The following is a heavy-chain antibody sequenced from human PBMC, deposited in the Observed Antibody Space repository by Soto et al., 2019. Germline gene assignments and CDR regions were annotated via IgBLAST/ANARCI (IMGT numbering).Heavy chain of an antibody. CDR1: GFTVSSNY. Sequence: GGSLRLSCAASGFTVSSNYVSWVRQAPGKGLEWVSVIYSGGSTYYADSAKGRFTISRDNSKNTLYLQMNSLRAEDTAVYYCARDSLSPYYDFWSGRNTRYYGMDVRGQGTTVTGSS. CDR3: ARDSLSPYYDFWSGRNTRYYGMDV. CDR2: IYSGGST. J-gene: IGHJ6*02. V-gene: IGHV3-66*01. D-gene: IGHD3-3*01.